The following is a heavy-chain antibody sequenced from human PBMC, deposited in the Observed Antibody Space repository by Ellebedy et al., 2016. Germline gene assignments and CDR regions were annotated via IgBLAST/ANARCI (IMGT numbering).Heavy chain of an antibody. Sequence: ASVKVSXKASGYTFTSYGISWVRQAPGQGLEWMGWISAYNGNTNYAQKLQGRVTITTDTSTSTAYMELRSLRSDDTAVYYCARDRGYSNYLESSYWGQGTLVTVSS. CDR2: ISAYNGNT. J-gene: IGHJ4*02. CDR1: GYTFTSYG. V-gene: IGHV1-18*01. CDR3: ARDRGYSNYLESSY. D-gene: IGHD4-11*01.